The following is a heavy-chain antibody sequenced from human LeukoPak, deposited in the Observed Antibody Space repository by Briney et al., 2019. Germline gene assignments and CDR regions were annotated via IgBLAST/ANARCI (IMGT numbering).Heavy chain of an antibody. Sequence: ASVKVSCKASGYTFTSYDINWLPQATGQGLEWRGWINANSGNTVYAQKCQGRGTITTNTSISTAYMELSSLRSEDTAVYYCARGPPLTFGGVIVTYYYYMDVWGKGTKVTISS. V-gene: IGHV1-8*01. J-gene: IGHJ6*03. D-gene: IGHD3-16*02. CDR2: INANSGNT. CDR1: GYTFTSYD. CDR3: ARGPPLTFGGVIVTYYYYMDV.